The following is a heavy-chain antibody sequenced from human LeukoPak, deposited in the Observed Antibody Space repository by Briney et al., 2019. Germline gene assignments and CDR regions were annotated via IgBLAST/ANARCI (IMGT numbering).Heavy chain of an antibody. D-gene: IGHD3-3*01. CDR2: IYYSGST. J-gene: IGHJ3*02. CDR1: GGSISSYY. V-gene: IGHV4-59*12. CDR3: ARDGVVIDAFDI. Sequence: PSETLSLTCTVSGGSISSYYWSWVRQPPGKGLEWIGYIYYSGSTNYNPSLKSRVTISVDTSKNQFSLKLSSVTAADTAVYYCARDGVVIDAFDIWGQGTMVTVSS.